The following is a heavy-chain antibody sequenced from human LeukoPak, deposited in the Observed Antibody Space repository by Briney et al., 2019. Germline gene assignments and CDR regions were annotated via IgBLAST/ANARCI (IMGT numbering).Heavy chain of an antibody. CDR1: GFTFSSYA. J-gene: IGHJ4*02. V-gene: IGHV3-64*01. CDR3: ARDLSIKGFLEWLLAFDY. CDR2: ISSNGGST. D-gene: IGHD3-3*01. Sequence: GGSLRLSCAASGFTFSSYAMHWVRQAPGKGLEYVSAISSNGGSTYYANSVKGRFTISRDNSKNTLYLQMGSLRSDDTAVYYCARDLSIKGFLEWLLAFDYWGQGTLVTVSS.